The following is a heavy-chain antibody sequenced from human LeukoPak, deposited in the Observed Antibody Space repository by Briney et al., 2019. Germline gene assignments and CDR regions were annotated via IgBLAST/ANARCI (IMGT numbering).Heavy chain of an antibody. CDR3: AKWSPYGGYPGY. CDR1: GFTFTGHY. J-gene: IGHJ4*02. Sequence: GASVKVSCKASGFTFTGHYMHWVRQAPGQGLEWMGWIHAGRGDTNYAQKFQGRFTMTRDTSINTLFMELSSLRSDDTAVYYCAKWSPYGGYPGYWGQGTPVTVSS. V-gene: IGHV1-2*02. D-gene: IGHD4-23*01. CDR2: IHAGRGDT.